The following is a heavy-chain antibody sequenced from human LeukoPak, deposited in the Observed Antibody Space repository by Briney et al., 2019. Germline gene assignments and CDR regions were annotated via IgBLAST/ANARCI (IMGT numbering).Heavy chain of an antibody. CDR2: INHSGST. V-gene: IGHV4-34*01. J-gene: IGHJ6*02. CDR1: GGSFSGYY. Sequence: PSETLSLTCAVYGGSFSGYYWSWIRQPPGKGLEWIGEINHSGSTNYNPSLKSRVTISVDTSKNQFSLKLSSVTAADTAVYYCASSLGGSGWYYYYGMDVWGQGTMVTVSS. D-gene: IGHD6-19*01. CDR3: ASSLGGSGWYYYYGMDV.